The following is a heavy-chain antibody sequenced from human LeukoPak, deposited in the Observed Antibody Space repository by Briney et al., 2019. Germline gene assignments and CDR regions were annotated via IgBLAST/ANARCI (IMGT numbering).Heavy chain of an antibody. CDR1: GGSVSSGRDY. D-gene: IGHD6-13*01. V-gene: IGHV4-61*01. Sequence: SSETLSLSCSGSGGSVSSGRDYWTWIRQPPGKGLEWIGYIYYSGSTSYSPSLKSRVSISVDTSKNQFSLKMSPVTAADTAVYYCAREEESSSSLDYVSRGQRTLVTVSS. J-gene: IGHJ4*02. CDR2: IYYSGST. CDR3: AREEESSSSLDYVS.